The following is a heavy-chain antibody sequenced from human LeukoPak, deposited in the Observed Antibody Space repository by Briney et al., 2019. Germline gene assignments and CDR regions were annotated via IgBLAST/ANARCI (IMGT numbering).Heavy chain of an antibody. CDR1: GYTFTSSY. D-gene: IGHD3-10*01. V-gene: IGHV1-46*01. CDR3: ARHLWSQYYFDF. J-gene: IGHJ4*02. Sequence: ASVKVSCKASGYTFTSSYIHWVRQAPGQGLEWMGIINPSGGSTSYSQKFQGRVTMTRDTSTSTVYMELSSLRSDDTAVYYCARHLWSQYYFDFWGQGTLVTVSS. CDR2: INPSGGST.